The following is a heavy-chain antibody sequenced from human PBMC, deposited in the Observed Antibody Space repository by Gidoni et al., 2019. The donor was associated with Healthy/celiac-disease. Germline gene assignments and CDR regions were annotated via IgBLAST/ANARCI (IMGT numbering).Heavy chain of an antibody. CDR1: GLTFSSCR. Sequence: EVQLVESGGGWVQPGGSLRRSCAASGLTFSSCRMNWVRQAPGKGLEWVSYISRSSSTIYYADSVKGRFTISRDNAKNALYRQMNSLRAEDTAVYYCARNSVVVVAATTLRGYGMDVGGQGTTVTVSS. J-gene: IGHJ6*02. CDR3: ARNSVVVVAATTLRGYGMDV. D-gene: IGHD2-15*01. V-gene: IGHV3-48*01. CDR2: ISRSSSTI.